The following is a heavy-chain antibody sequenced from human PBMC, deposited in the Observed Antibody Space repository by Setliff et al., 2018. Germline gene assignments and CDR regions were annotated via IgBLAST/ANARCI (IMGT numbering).Heavy chain of an antibody. V-gene: IGHV4-59*08. CDR2: ISYTGST. J-gene: IGHJ5*01. D-gene: IGHD2-15*01. Sequence: SETLSLTCSVSGDSIFDNYWSWIRQSPGRGLEWIAYISYTGSTNYNPSLKSRVTTSIDTSKNQFSLKLSSVTAADTAVYYCARARYCSGGRCYWTWLDSWAQGTLVTVSS. CDR3: ARARYCSGGRCYWTWLDS. CDR1: GDSIFDNY.